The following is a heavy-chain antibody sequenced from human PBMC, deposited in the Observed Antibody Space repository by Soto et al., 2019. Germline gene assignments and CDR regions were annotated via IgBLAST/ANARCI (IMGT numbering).Heavy chain of an antibody. J-gene: IGHJ4*02. CDR3: ARSCSGGSCFLDY. Sequence: SETLSLTCAVSGGSISSGGYSWSWIQQPPGKGLEWIGYIYHSGSTYYNPSLKSRVTISVDRSKNQFSLKLSSVTAADTAVYYCARSCSGGSCFLDYWGQGTLVTVSS. D-gene: IGHD2-15*01. CDR2: IYHSGST. V-gene: IGHV4-30-2*01. CDR1: GGSISSGGYS.